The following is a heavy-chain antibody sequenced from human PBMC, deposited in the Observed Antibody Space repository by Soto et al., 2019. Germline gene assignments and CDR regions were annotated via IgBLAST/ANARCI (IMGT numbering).Heavy chain of an antibody. CDR1: GGSVSSASYY. V-gene: IGHV4-61*01. CDR3: ARAHTIFGVLTVFDF. Sequence: QVQLQESGPGLVKPSETLSLTCSVSGGSVSSASYYWSWIRQPPGKGLEWIAYIYSGGNTNYKPSLKIRLTLSVETSKNQYSLTLSSVTAADTSVYYCARAHTIFGVLTVFDFWGHGTLGTVSS. J-gene: IGHJ4*01. D-gene: IGHD3-3*01. CDR2: IYSGGNT.